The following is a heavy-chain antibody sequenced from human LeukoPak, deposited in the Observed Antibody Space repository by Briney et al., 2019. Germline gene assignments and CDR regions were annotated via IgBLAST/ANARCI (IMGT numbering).Heavy chain of an antibody. CDR2: ISWNSGSI. CDR3: AKGVRFLEWLFDY. CDR1: GFTFDDYA. V-gene: IGHV3-9*01. D-gene: IGHD3-3*01. Sequence: GGSLRLSCAASGFTFDDYAMHWVRQAPEKGLEWVSGISWNSGSIGYADSVKGRFTTSRDNAKNSLYLQMNSLRAEDTALYYCAKGVRFLEWLFDYWGQGTLVTVSS. J-gene: IGHJ4*02.